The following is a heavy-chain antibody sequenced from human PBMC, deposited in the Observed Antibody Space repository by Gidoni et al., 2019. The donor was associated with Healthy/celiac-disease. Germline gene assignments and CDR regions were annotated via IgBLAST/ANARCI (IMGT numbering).Heavy chain of an antibody. CDR1: GFTSSSYA. D-gene: IGHD3-16*01. J-gene: IGHJ4*02. V-gene: IGHV3-23*01. Sequence: EVQLLESGGGLVQPGGSLRLSCAASGFTSSSYAMSWVRQAPGKGLEWVAAISGSGGSTYYADSVKGRFTISRDNSKNTLYLQMNSLRAEDTAVYYCAKDGGNWVVFVDYWGQGTLVTVSS. CDR2: ISGSGGST. CDR3: AKDGGNWVVFVDY.